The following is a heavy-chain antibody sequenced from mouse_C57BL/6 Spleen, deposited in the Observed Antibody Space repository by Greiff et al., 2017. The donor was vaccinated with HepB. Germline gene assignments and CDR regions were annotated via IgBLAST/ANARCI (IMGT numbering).Heavy chain of an antibody. D-gene: IGHD1-1*01. V-gene: IGHV5-16*01. CDR2: INYDGSST. CDR1: GFTFSDYY. Sequence: EVQVVESEGGLVQPGSSMKLSCTASGFTFSDYYMAWVRQVPEKGLEWVANINYDGSSTYYLDSLKSRFIISRDNAKNILYLQMSSLKSEDTATYYCARVGVVADFDYWGQGTTLTVSS. CDR3: ARVGVVADFDY. J-gene: IGHJ2*01.